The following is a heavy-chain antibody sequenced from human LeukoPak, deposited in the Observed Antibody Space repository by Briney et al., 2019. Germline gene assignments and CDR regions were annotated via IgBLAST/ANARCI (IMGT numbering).Heavy chain of an antibody. J-gene: IGHJ4*02. CDR3: ARGIWSGYYFDY. CDR2: INHSGST. Sequence: PSETLSLTCAVYGGSFSGYYWSWIRQPPGKGLEWIGEINHSGSTNYNPSLKSRVTMSVDTSKNQFSLKLSSVTAADTAVYYCARGIWSGYYFDYWGQGTLVTVSS. V-gene: IGHV4-34*01. CDR1: GGSFSGYY. D-gene: IGHD3-3*01.